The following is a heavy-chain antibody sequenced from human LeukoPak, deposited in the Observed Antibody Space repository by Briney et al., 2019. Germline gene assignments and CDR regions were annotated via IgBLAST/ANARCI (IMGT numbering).Heavy chain of an antibody. CDR3: AKCAGSYYYDSSGYYGDY. Sequence: GGSLRLSCAASGFTFSSYAMSWVRQAPGKGLEWVSAISGSGGSTYYADSVKGRFTISRDNSKSTLYLQMNSLRAEDTAVYYCAKCAGSYYYDSSGYYGDYWGQGTLVTVSS. CDR2: ISGSGGST. V-gene: IGHV3-23*01. CDR1: GFTFSSYA. D-gene: IGHD3-22*01. J-gene: IGHJ4*02.